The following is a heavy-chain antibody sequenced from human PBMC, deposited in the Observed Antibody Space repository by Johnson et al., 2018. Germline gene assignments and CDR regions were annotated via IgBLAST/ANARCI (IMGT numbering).Heavy chain of an antibody. J-gene: IGHJ3*02. CDR1: GFTFDDYA. Sequence: VQSGRSLRLSCAASGFTFDDYAMHWVRQAPGKGLEWVSGISWNSGSIGYADSVKGRFTISRDNAKNSLYLQMNSLRAEDTAVYYCARVMYYDPPDIWGQGTMVTVSS. D-gene: IGHD3-3*01. CDR3: ARVMYYDPPDI. CDR2: ISWNSGSI. V-gene: IGHV3-9*01.